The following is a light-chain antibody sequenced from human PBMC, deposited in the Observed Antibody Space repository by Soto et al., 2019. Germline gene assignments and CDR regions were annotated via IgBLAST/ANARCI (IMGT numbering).Light chain of an antibody. Sequence: QSVLTQPPSASGTPGQRGTISCSGSSSNIGSNSVNWYQRLPGTAPRLLIYSDDQRPSVIPDRFSDSKSGTSASLAISGLQSEDEADYFCAAWNDNPNGPGYVFGTGTKLTVL. CDR1: SSNIGSNS. CDR3: AAWNDNPNGPGYV. J-gene: IGLJ1*01. V-gene: IGLV1-44*01. CDR2: SDD.